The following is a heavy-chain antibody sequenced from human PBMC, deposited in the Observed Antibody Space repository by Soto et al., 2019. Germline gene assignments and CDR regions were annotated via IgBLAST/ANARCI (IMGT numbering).Heavy chain of an antibody. CDR1: GFSFSTYA. CDR3: AIDPAPQDDDNLTGYLRCNY. Sequence: QVQLVESGGGVVQPGRSLRLSCAASGFSFSTYAMHWVRQTPGKGLEWVAVISYDGDHKYYTDSVKGRFTISRDNSKNTLYLLTNSLRSEDTAIYYCAIDPAPQDDDNLTGYLRCNYWGQGTLVTVSS. CDR2: ISYDGDHK. V-gene: IGHV3-30-3*01. J-gene: IGHJ4*02. D-gene: IGHD3-9*01.